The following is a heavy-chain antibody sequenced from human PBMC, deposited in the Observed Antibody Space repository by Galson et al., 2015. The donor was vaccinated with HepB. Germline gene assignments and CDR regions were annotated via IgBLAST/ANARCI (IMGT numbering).Heavy chain of an antibody. D-gene: IGHD6-19*01. J-gene: IGHJ4*02. CDR3: AKVFPEKTDGWYRQALYYFDS. V-gene: IGHV3-23*01. Sequence: SLRLSCAASGFTFSYYAMSWVRQAPGTGLEWISAITPSGDNTYSADSLKGRFTISRDNSRNTLFLQMNNLRADDTAIYFCAKVFPEKTDGWYRQALYYFDSWGQGTRVTVSS. CDR2: ITPSGDNT. CDR1: GFTFSYYA.